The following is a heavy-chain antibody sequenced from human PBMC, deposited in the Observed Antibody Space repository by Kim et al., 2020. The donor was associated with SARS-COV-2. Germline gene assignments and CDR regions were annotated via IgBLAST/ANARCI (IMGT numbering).Heavy chain of an antibody. CDR1: GFTFSSYS. J-gene: IGHJ4*02. CDR2: ISTSTSTI. Sequence: GGSLRLSCAASGFTFSSYSMNWVRQAPGKGLEWVSYISTSTSTIYYADSVKGRFTISRDNAKNSLYLQMNSLRVEDTAVYYCARGLYGDYLNDYWGQGTLVTVSS. V-gene: IGHV3-48*04. CDR3: ARGLYGDYLNDY. D-gene: IGHD4-17*01.